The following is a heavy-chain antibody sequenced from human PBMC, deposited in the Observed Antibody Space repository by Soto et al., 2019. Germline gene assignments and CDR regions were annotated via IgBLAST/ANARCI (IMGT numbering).Heavy chain of an antibody. CDR3: TRDYDSSGYPLNWFDP. V-gene: IGHV3-49*03. CDR1: GFTFGDYA. CDR2: IRSNAYGGTT. Sequence: GGSLRLSCTASGFTFGDYAMSWFRQAPGKGLEWVGFIRSNAYGGTTEYAASVKGRFTISRDDSKSIAYLQMNSLKTEDTAVYYCTRDYDSSGYPLNWFDPWGQGTLVTVSS. J-gene: IGHJ5*02. D-gene: IGHD3-22*01.